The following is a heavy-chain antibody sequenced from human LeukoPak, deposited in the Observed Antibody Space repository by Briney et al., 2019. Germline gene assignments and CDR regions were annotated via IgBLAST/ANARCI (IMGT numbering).Heavy chain of an antibody. J-gene: IGHJ4*02. CDR3: AKDGSSSWFEVFPDY. CDR2: ISWNSGSI. D-gene: IGHD6-13*01. CDR1: GFTFDDYA. Sequence: GRSLRLSCAASGFTFDDYAMHWVRQAPGKGLEWVSGISWNSGSIGYADSVRGRFTISRDNAKNSLYLQMNSLRAEDTALYYCAKDGSSSWFEVFPDYWGQGTLVTVSS. V-gene: IGHV3-9*01.